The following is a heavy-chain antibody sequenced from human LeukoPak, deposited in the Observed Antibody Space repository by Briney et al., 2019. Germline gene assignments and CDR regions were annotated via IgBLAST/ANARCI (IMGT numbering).Heavy chain of an antibody. J-gene: IGHJ4*02. V-gene: IGHV2-70*11. Sequence: SGPTLVNPTRTLTLTCTFSGFSLSTSGMCVSWIRQPPGKALEWLARIDWDDDKYYSTSLKTRLTISKDTSKNQVVLTMTNMDPVDTATYYCARMRSYYYDSSGYYLDYWGQGTLVTVSS. D-gene: IGHD3-22*01. CDR3: ARMRSYYYDSSGYYLDY. CDR1: GFSLSTSGMC. CDR2: IDWDDDK.